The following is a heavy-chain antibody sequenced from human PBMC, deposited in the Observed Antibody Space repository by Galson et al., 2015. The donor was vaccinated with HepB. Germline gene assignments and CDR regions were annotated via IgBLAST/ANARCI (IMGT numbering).Heavy chain of an antibody. V-gene: IGHV3-30*18. CDR1: GFTFSSYG. Sequence: SLRLSCAASGFTFSSYGMHWVRQAPGKGLEWVAVISYDGSNKYYADSVKGRFTISRDNSKNTLYLQMNSLRAEDTAVYYCAKDVFPLPFSEIAAVDYWGQGTLVTVSS. CDR2: ISYDGSNK. D-gene: IGHD6-13*01. J-gene: IGHJ4*02. CDR3: AKDVFPLPFSEIAAVDY.